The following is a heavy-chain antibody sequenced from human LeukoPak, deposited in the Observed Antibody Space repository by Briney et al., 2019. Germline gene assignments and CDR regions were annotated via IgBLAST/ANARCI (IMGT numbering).Heavy chain of an antibody. D-gene: IGHD4/OR15-4a*01. V-gene: IGHV3-30*02. CDR1: GFTFSNFA. CDR2: IRYDETNK. J-gene: IGHJ4*02. CDR3: AKDRGAGY. Sequence: GGSLRLSCAASGFTFSNFAMHWVRQAPGKGLEWVAFIRYDETNKYYADSVKGRFTISRDNSKNTLYLQMNRLRAEDTAVYYCAKDRGAGYWGQGTLVTVSS.